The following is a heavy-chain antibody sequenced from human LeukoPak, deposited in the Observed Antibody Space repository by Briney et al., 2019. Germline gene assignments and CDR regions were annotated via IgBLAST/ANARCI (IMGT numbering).Heavy chain of an antibody. Sequence: SETLSLTCTVSGGSISSHYWSWIRQPAGKGLEWIGRIYTSGSTNYNPSLKSRVTMSLDTSKNQFSLKLTSVTAADTAVYYCARDLVAVYNWFDPWGQGTLVTVSS. CDR2: IYTSGST. CDR3: ARDLVAVYNWFDP. CDR1: GGSISSHY. V-gene: IGHV4-4*07. D-gene: IGHD2-15*01. J-gene: IGHJ5*02.